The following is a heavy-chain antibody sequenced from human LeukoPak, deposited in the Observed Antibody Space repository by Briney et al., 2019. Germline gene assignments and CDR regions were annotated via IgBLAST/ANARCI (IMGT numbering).Heavy chain of an antibody. CDR2: IYYSGST. Sequence: ASETLSLTCTVSGGSISSYYWSWIRQPPGKGLEWIGYIYYSGSTNYNPSLKSRVTISVDTSKNQFSLKLSSVTAADTAVYYCARRTATYYYGSGSDNWFDPWGQGTLVTVSS. V-gene: IGHV4-59*08. D-gene: IGHD3-10*01. J-gene: IGHJ5*02. CDR1: GGSISSYY. CDR3: ARRTATYYYGSGSDNWFDP.